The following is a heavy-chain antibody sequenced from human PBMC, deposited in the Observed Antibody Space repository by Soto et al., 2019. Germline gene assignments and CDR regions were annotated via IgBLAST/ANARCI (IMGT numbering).Heavy chain of an antibody. CDR3: ATMGTPATGLYFFDY. D-gene: IGHD2-15*01. CDR1: GCSISIGNYY. CDR2: ISYSGST. V-gene: IGHV4-30-4*01. Sequence: SETLSLTCTVSGCSISIGNYYWSWILQPPGKGLEWIGFISYSGSTYYSTSLKSRVTISVDTSKSQFSLNLSFVTAADTAVYYCATMGTPATGLYFFDYWGQGSLVTVSS. J-gene: IGHJ4*02.